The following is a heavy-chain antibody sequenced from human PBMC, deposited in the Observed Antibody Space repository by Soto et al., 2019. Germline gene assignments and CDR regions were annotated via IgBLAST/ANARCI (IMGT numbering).Heavy chain of an antibody. CDR2: IFPGDSDT. J-gene: IGHJ3*01. Sequence: GESLTISCKGSGYTFSNYWIGWVRQMPGKGLEWMGIIFPGDSDTRYSRSFQGQVTFSADRSSNTAYLQWSSLKASDTAMYYCARLVDYDFWSGYFPFWGQGTMVTVSS. D-gene: IGHD3-3*01. CDR3: ARLVDYDFWSGYFPF. V-gene: IGHV5-51*01. CDR1: GYTFSNYW.